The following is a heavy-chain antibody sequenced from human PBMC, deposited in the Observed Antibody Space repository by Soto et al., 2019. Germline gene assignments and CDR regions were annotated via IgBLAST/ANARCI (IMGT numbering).Heavy chain of an antibody. CDR1: GFSLNSSGVG. Sequence: SGPTLVNPTQTSTLTCTFSGFSLNSSGVGVGWIRQPPGKALEWLALTFWDDDKRYSPSLNTRLSITKDTSKNQVFLTMTNMDPVDTGTYYCVYRRPATDTWRDPGGEGILVSSPQ. V-gene: IGHV2-5*02. J-gene: IGHJ5*02. D-gene: IGHD3-16*01. CDR3: VYRRPATDTWRDP. CDR2: TFWDDDK.